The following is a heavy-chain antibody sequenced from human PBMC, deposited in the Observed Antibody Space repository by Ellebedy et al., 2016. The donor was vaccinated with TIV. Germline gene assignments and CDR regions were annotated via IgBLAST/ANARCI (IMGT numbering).Heavy chain of an antibody. Sequence: SETLSLXCSLSGDSINPKYWNWVRQPPGKGLAWIGYIDYSGDTNYNPTFKSRVTISADTSKNQFSLRLNSVTAADTAVYFCVTGVGWQPDYWGQGTLVTVSS. D-gene: IGHD4-23*01. CDR1: GDSINPKY. CDR3: VTGVGWQPDY. J-gene: IGHJ4*02. CDR2: IDYSGDT. V-gene: IGHV4-59*01.